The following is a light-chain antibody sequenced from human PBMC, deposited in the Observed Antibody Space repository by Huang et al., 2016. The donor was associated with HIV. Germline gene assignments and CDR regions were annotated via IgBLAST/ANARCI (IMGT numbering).Light chain of an antibody. J-gene: IGKJ2*01. CDR1: QGIGNS. V-gene: IGKV3-15*01. CDR2: ETF. Sequence: ERVLTQSPGPLSVSPGERATLSSRTSQGIGNSLAWYQLKPGQAPRLLIYETFIRASDIPARFSGGGSEIDFTLTISGLQSEDSAVYYCQQYHEWPRTFGQGTKVEIK. CDR3: QQYHEWPRT.